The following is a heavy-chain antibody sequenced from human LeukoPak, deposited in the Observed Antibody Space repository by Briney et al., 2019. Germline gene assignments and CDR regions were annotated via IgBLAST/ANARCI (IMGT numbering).Heavy chain of an antibody. Sequence: GGSLRLSCAASGVTFSSYSMNWVRQAPGKGLEWVSSISRTSRHKYYSNSVKGRFTITRDDAENSLFLQMDSLRAEDTAIYYCVRDMNTVTTCYLQFWGQGTLVTVSS. V-gene: IGHV3-21*01. CDR2: ISRTSRHK. CDR3: VRDMNTVTTCYLQF. J-gene: IGHJ1*01. CDR1: GVTFSSYS. D-gene: IGHD1-1*01.